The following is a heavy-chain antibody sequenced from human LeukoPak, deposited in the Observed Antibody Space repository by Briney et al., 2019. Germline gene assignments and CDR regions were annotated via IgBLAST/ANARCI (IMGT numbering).Heavy chain of an antibody. CDR3: ARSGGRFHPTDWFDP. CDR2: INHSGST. Sequence: SETLSLTCAVYGGSFSGYYWSWIRQPPGKGLEWIGEINHSGSTNYNPSLKSRVTISVDTSKNQFSLKLSSVTAADTAVYYCARSGGRFHPTDWFDPWGQGTLVTVSS. CDR1: GGSFSGYY. V-gene: IGHV4-34*01. J-gene: IGHJ5*02. D-gene: IGHD1-14*01.